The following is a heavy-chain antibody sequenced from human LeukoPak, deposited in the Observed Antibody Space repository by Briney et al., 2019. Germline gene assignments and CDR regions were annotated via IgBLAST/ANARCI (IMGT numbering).Heavy chain of an antibody. J-gene: IGHJ4*02. D-gene: IGHD3/OR15-3a*01. CDR3: ARDPDFWTGYYYFDY. CDR2: IYYSGST. CDR1: GGSISSYY. V-gene: IGHV4-59*12. Sequence: SETLSLTCTVSGGSISSYYWSWIRQPPGKGLEWIGYIYYSGSTNYNPSLKSRVTISVDTSKNQFSLNLNSVTAADTAVYYCARDPDFWTGYYYFDYWGQGTLVTVSS.